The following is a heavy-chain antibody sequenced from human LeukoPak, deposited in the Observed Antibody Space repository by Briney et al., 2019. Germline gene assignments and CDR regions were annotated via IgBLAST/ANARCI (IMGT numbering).Heavy chain of an antibody. CDR3: AVRSGTYPYYFDY. CDR1: GYTFTSFG. J-gene: IGHJ4*02. Sequence: ASVTVSCTASGYTFTSFGFCWVRQPPGQGPELMGWIRAYNGKTNYAQNIHGTATMTTVTSTTTAYKELRSLRSNDTAVYDCAVRSGTYPYYFDYWGQGTLVTVSS. CDR2: IRAYNGKT. V-gene: IGHV1-18*01. D-gene: IGHD1-26*01.